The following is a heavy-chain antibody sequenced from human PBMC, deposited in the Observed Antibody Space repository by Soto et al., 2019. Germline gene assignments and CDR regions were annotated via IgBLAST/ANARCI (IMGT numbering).Heavy chain of an antibody. CDR1: GFSLSTSGMR. J-gene: IGHJ5*02. CDR3: ARSIVAAGNRWFDP. V-gene: IGHV2-70*04. D-gene: IGHD6-13*01. CDR2: IDWDDDK. Sequence: SGPTLVNPTQTLTLTCTFSGFSLSTSGMRVGWIRQPPGKALEWLARIDWDDDKLYSTSLKTRLTISKDTSKNQVVLTMTNMDPVDTATYYCARSIVAAGNRWFDPWGQGTLVTV.